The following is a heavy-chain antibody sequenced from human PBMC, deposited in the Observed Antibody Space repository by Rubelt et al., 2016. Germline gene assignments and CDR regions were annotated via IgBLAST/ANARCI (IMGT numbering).Heavy chain of an antibody. V-gene: IGHV1-69*01. CDR2: IIPIFGTA. J-gene: IGHJ4*02. D-gene: IGHD6-13*01. Sequence: QVQLVQSGAEVKKPGSSVMVSCKASGGTFRSYAISWVRQAPGQGLEWMGGIIPIFGTATYAQKFQGRVTIISDESTGTSYMGLSSLGSEETAVYYCAGRQQLVPFDYWGQGTLVTVSS. CDR1: GGTFRSYA. CDR3: AGRQQLVPFDY.